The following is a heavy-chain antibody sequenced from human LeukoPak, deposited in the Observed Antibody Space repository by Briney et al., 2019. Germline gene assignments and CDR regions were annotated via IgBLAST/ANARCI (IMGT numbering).Heavy chain of an antibody. V-gene: IGHV4-39*07. CDR3: ARELVGATLGWFDP. D-gene: IGHD1-26*01. CDR2: IYYSGST. CDR1: GGSISSSSYY. Sequence: ASETLSLTCTVSGGSISSSSYYWGWIRQPPGKGLEWIGSIYYSGSTYYNPSLKSRVTISVDTSKNQFSLKLSSVTAADTAVYYCARELVGATLGWFDPWGQGTLVTVSS. J-gene: IGHJ5*02.